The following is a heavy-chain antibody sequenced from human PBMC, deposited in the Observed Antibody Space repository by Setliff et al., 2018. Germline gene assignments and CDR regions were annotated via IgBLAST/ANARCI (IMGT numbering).Heavy chain of an antibody. D-gene: IGHD3-3*01. J-gene: IGHJ5*02. V-gene: IGHV1-18*01. CDR1: GYTLRQFI. CDR3: MRLVRFCSKTVCQRTSGDEA. CDR2: IGVYSGNT. Sequence: ASVKVSCKASGYTLRQFIVSWVRQAPGQGLEWLGWIGVYSGNTYSAQRFQGRVSLTTDESKNTAYLELRGLRADDTAVYYCMRLVRFCSKTVCQRTSGDEAWGQGALVTVSS.